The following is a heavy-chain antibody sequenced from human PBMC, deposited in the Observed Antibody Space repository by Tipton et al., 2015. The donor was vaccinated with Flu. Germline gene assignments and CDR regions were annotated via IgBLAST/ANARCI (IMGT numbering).Heavy chain of an antibody. D-gene: IGHD1-26*01. CDR1: GFVFSDFG. CDR3: AKDLGSCGSFTCSCYCDV. J-gene: IGHJ6*01. CDR2: IWYDGSKK. Sequence: SLRLSCAASGFVFSDFGMNWVRQAPGRGPEWVAAIWYDGSKKYYADSVRGRFTISRDSSRHMVYLQMDSLRAEDTAVYYCAKDLGSCGSFTCSCYCDVWG. V-gene: IGHV3-33*06.